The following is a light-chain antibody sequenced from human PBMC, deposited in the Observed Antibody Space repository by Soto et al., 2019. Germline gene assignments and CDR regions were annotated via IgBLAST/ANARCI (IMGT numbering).Light chain of an antibody. Sequence: DIQMTQSPSTLSASVGDRITITCRASQTINNYLNWYQQKPGKAPKCLIYGASSLQSGVSSRFSGRGSGTDYTLTISSLQPEDFATYYCQQSYDSPPTFGGGTKVEIK. CDR2: GAS. CDR3: QQSYDSPPT. CDR1: QTINNY. J-gene: IGKJ4*01. V-gene: IGKV1-39*01.